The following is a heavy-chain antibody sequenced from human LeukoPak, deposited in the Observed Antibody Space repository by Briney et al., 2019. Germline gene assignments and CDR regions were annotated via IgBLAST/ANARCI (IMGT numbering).Heavy chain of an antibody. CDR2: ISAGGGST. V-gene: IGHV3-23*01. Sequence: GGSLRLSCAASRFTFSTYAMTWVRQAPGKGLEWVSSISAGGGSTYYADSVKGRFTISRDNSKNTLYLQMNSLRAEDTAVYYCAKGSRGIGTYFFDYWGQGTLVTVSS. CDR3: AKGSRGIGTYFFDY. CDR1: RFTFSTYA. J-gene: IGHJ4*02. D-gene: IGHD1-26*01.